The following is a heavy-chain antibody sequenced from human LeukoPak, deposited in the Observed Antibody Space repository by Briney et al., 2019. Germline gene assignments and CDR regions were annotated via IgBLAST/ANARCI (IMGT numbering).Heavy chain of an antibody. CDR3: ARGRMVRGVQLYYYYGMDV. D-gene: IGHD3-10*01. Sequence: SETLSLTCAVYGGSFSGYYWSWIRQPPGKGLEWIGKINHSGSTNYNPSLKSRVTISVDTSKNQFSLKLSSVTAADTAVYYCARGRMVRGVQLYYYYGMDVWGQGTTVTVSS. CDR1: GGSFSGYY. V-gene: IGHV4-34*01. CDR2: INHSGST. J-gene: IGHJ6*02.